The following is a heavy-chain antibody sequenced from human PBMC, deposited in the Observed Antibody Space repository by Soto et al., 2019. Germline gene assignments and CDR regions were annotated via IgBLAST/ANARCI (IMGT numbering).Heavy chain of an antibody. CDR1: GYTFTSYW. V-gene: IGHV5-51*01. Sequence: GESLKISCEGSGYTFTSYWIAWVRQMPGKGLEWMGIIYPGDSDTRYSPSFQGQVTISVDKSISTAYLQWSSLKASGTALYYCASQSDSSGWYFDYWGQGTLVTVSS. D-gene: IGHD6-19*01. CDR2: IYPGDSDT. J-gene: IGHJ4*02. CDR3: ASQSDSSGWYFDY.